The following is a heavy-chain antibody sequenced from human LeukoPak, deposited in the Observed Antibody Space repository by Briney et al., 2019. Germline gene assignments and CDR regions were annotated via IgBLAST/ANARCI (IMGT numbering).Heavy chain of an antibody. CDR3: ARSAYSSRAPITG. V-gene: IGHV4-34*01. D-gene: IGHD6-13*01. Sequence: GSLRLSCAASGFTFGSYAMSWIRQPPGKGLEWIGEINHNGSTNYNPSLKSRVTISVDTSKNQFSLKLSSVTAADTAVYYCARSAYSSRAPITGWGQGTLVTVSS. J-gene: IGHJ4*02. CDR1: GFTFGSYA. CDR2: INHNGST.